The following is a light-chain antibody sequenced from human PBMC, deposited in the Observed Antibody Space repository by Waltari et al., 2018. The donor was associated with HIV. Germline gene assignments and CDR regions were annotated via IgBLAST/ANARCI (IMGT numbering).Light chain of an antibody. CDR3: CSYAGSYTFYV. CDR1: SSDVGAYNY. J-gene: IGLJ1*01. Sequence: QSALTQPRSVSGSPGQSVTISCHGTSSDVGAYNYVSWYQQHPGRAPKLMIYDVSQRPSRVPDRFSGSKSGNTASLTISGLQAEDEADYYCCSYAGSYTFYVFGTGTKVTVL. V-gene: IGLV2-11*01. CDR2: DVS.